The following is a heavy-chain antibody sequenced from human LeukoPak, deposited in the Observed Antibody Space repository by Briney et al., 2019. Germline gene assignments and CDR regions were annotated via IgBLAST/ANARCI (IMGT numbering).Heavy chain of an antibody. Sequence: GGSLRLSCAASGFTFSSYAMSWVRQAPGKGLEWVSTISGSGGSTYYADSVKGRFTISRDNSKNTLYLQMNSLRAEDTAVYYCAKDNIQLWFNVVDYWGQGTLVTVSS. V-gene: IGHV3-23*01. CDR2: ISGSGGST. J-gene: IGHJ4*02. D-gene: IGHD5-18*01. CDR1: GFTFSSYA. CDR3: AKDNIQLWFNVVDY.